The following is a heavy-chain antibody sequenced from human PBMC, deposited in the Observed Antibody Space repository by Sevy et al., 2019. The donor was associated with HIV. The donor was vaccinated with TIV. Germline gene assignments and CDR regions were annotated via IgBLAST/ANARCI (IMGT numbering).Heavy chain of an antibody. CDR3: ATVLGAGAAGAFEI. Sequence: GGSLRLSCAGSGFSLKNVWMTWVRQTPGKGLEWVGHAKRKSDGGSIDYGSPVNGRFTISRDDSKDMLYLQMSSLKTEETGVYYCATVLGAGAAGAFEIWGQGTMVTVSS. J-gene: IGHJ3*02. CDR2: AKRKSDGGSI. D-gene: IGHD1-26*01. V-gene: IGHV3-15*01. CDR1: GFSLKNVW.